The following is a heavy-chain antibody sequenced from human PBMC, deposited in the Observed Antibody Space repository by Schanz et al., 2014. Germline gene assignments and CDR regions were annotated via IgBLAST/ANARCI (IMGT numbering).Heavy chain of an antibody. J-gene: IGHJ5*02. Sequence: QVQLVQSGTEVKKPGASVKVSCKASGYTFTSDSMHWVRQAPGQGLEWMGRIIPILGIANYAQKFQGRVTFTADKSTSTAYMELSNQKSEDTAVYYCARGPLGTNPWGQGTLVTVSS. D-gene: IGHD5-12*01. V-gene: IGHV1-69*04. CDR1: GYTFTSDS. CDR3: ARGPLGTNP. CDR2: IIPILGIA.